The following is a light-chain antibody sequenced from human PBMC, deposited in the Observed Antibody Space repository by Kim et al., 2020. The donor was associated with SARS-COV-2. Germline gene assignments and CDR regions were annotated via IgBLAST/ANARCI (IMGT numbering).Light chain of an antibody. CDR2: QDN. CDR1: KLGSKY. Sequence: SGSPGQTASITCSGEKLGSKYTCWYQQKPGQSPVLLIYQDNKRPSGIPERFSGANSGNTATLTISGTQAVDEADYYCQAWDSSAQVFGTGTKVTVL. J-gene: IGLJ1*01. V-gene: IGLV3-1*01. CDR3: QAWDSSAQV.